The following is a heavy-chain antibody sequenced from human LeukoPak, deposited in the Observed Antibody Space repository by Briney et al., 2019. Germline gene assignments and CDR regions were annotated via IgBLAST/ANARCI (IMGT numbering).Heavy chain of an antibody. D-gene: IGHD1-1*01. CDR2: MNPNSGHT. CDR1: GYTFSSYD. CDR3: ARVQGSYYYYGMDV. J-gene: IGHJ6*02. V-gene: IGHV1-8*01. Sequence: GASVKVSCKASGYTFSSYDINWVRQATGQGLEWMGWMNPNSGHTGYAQKFQGRVTMTRNTSISTAYMELSSLRSEDTAVYYCARVQGSYYYYGMDVWGQGTTVTVSS.